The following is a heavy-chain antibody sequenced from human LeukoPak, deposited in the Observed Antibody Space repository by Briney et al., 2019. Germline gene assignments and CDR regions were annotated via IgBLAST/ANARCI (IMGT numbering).Heavy chain of an antibody. Sequence: GGSLRLSCAASGFTVSTTYMSWVRQAPGKGLEWVSVIYAGGSTYYADSVKGRFTISRDNAKNSLYLQMNSLRAEDTAVYYCARILTGYDAFDYWGQGTLVTVSS. CDR1: GFTVSTTY. V-gene: IGHV3-66*01. J-gene: IGHJ4*02. CDR2: IYAGGST. D-gene: IGHD3-9*01. CDR3: ARILTGYDAFDY.